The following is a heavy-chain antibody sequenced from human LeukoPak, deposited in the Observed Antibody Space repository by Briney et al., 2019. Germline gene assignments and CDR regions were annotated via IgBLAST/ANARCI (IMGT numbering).Heavy chain of an antibody. J-gene: IGHJ4*02. D-gene: IGHD5-18*01. Sequence: GGSLRLSCAASGFTFTSYWMTWVRQAPGKGLEWLANIRQDGGATYYGGSGKGRFTISRDNAKNSLFLQMNSLRAEDTAVYYCATSKDTAGGPYWGQGTLVTVSS. CDR1: GFTFTSYW. V-gene: IGHV3-7*01. CDR3: ATSKDTAGGPY. CDR2: IRQDGGAT.